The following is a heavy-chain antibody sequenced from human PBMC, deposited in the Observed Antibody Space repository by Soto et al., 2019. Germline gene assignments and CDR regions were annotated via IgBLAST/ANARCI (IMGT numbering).Heavy chain of an antibody. V-gene: IGHV3-30*18. Sequence: GGSLRLSCAASGFTFSSYGMHWVRQAPGKGLEWVAVISYDGSNKYYADSVKGRFTISRDNSKNTLYLQMNSLRAEDTAVYYCAKDFPRYLVRISRWFDYWGQGTLVTVSS. CDR3: AKDFPRYLVRISRWFDY. CDR2: ISYDGSNK. J-gene: IGHJ4*02. D-gene: IGHD6-13*01. CDR1: GFTFSSYG.